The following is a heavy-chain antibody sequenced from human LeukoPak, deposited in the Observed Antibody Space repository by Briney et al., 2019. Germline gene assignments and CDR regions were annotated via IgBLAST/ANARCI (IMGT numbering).Heavy chain of an antibody. CDR3: AREPPGY. V-gene: IGHV4-59*12. CDR2: ISYSGST. CDR1: GASISSYY. Sequence: SETLSLTCTVSGASISSYYWSWIRQSPGKGLEWIGYISYSGSTNYNPSLKSRVTISIDASKNQFSLKLSSVTAADTAVYYCAREPPGYWGQGILVTVSS. J-gene: IGHJ4*02.